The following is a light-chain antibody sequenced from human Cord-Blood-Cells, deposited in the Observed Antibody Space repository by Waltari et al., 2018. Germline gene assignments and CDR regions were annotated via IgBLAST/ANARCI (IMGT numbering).Light chain of an antibody. J-gene: IGKJ3*01. V-gene: IGKV4-1*01. CDR2: WAS. CDR1: LSVLYSSNNKNY. Sequence: DIVMTQSSDSLAVSLGASATSNCKFCLSVLYSSNNKNYLAWYQQNPGQPPKLLIYWASTRESGVPDRFSGSGSGTDFTLTISSLQAEDVAVYYCQQYYSTPFTFGPGTKVDIK. CDR3: QQYYSTPFT.